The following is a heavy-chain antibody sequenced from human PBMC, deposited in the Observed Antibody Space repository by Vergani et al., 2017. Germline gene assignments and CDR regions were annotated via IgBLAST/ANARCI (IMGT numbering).Heavy chain of an antibody. V-gene: IGHV4-38-2*01. CDR2: IYHSGST. Sequence: QVQMQESGPGLVEPSETLSLTCAVSGYSIRHGYYWGWIRQPPGKGLEWIGSIYHSGSTHYNPSLKSRVTISVDTSKNDFSLKVTSVTAADTAVYYCTKQPQEDASGPPSVPTWGQGISVIVSS. D-gene: IGHD5-12*01. CDR3: TKQPQEDASGPPSVPT. CDR1: GYSIRHGYY. J-gene: IGHJ4*02.